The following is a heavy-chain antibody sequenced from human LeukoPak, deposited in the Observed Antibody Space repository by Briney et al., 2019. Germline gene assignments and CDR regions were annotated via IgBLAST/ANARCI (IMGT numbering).Heavy chain of an antibody. V-gene: IGHV4-4*07. CDR2: IYTPGST. Sequence: ASETLSLTCTVSGGSISSYYWTWIRQPAGKGPEWIGRIYTPGSTNYNPSLKSRVTISVDTSKKQFSLKLSSVTAADTAVYYCARHVGFITMVRGVINNNWFDPWGQGTLVTVSS. CDR1: GGSISSYY. D-gene: IGHD3-10*01. J-gene: IGHJ5*02. CDR3: ARHVGFITMVRGVINNNWFDP.